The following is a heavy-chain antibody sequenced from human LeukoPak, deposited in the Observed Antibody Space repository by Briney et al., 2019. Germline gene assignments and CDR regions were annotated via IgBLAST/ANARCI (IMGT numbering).Heavy chain of an antibody. CDR1: GGTFSSYA. J-gene: IGHJ4*02. V-gene: IGHV1-69*05. CDR3: ARDLDGGNSGVYYFDY. Sequence: SVKVSCKASGGTFSSYAISLVRQAPGQGLEWMGRIIPVFGTANYAQKFQGRVTITTDESTSTAYMELSSLRSEDTAVYYCARDLDGGNSGVYYFDYWGQGTLVTVSS. CDR2: IIPVFGTA. D-gene: IGHD4-23*01.